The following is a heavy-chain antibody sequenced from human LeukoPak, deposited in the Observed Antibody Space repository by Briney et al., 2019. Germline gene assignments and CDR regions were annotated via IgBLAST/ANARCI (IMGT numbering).Heavy chain of an antibody. CDR3: ASSGYSSPPQTY. CDR1: GYTFTSYD. CDR2: MNPNSGNT. J-gene: IGHJ4*02. D-gene: IGHD5-18*01. V-gene: IGHV1-8*01. Sequence: ASVKVSCKASGYTFTSYDINWVRQATGQGLEWMGWMNPNSGNTGYAQKFQGRVTMTRNTSISTAYMELSSLRAEDTAVYYCASSGYSSPPQTYWGQGTLVTVSS.